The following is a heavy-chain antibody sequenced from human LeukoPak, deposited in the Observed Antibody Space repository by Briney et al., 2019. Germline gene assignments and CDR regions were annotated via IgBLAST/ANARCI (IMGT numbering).Heavy chain of an antibody. J-gene: IGHJ3*02. D-gene: IGHD5-24*01. V-gene: IGHV1-3*01. CDR2: INAGNGNT. Sequence: AASVKVSCKASGYTFTSYAMHWVRQAPGQRLEWMGWINAGNGNTKYSQKFQGRVTITADKSTSTAYMELSSLRSEDTAAYYCARDLREMATNPTKPHDAFDIWGQGTTATVSS. CDR1: GYTFTSYA. CDR3: ARDLREMATNPTKPHDAFDI.